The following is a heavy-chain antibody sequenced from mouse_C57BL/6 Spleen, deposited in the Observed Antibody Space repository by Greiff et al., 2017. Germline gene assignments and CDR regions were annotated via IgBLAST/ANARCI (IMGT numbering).Heavy chain of an antibody. CDR1: GYTFTSYW. CDR2: IHPNSGST. Sequence: VQLQQPGAELVKPGASVKLSCKASGYTFTSYWMHWVKQRPGQGLEWIGMIHPNSGSTNYNEKFKSKATLTVDKSSSTAYMQLSSLTSEDSAVYCSASLTALGGYLDVWGKGTPVTVSS. D-gene: IGHD1-1*01. V-gene: IGHV1-64*01. CDR3: ASLTALGGYLDV. J-gene: IGHJ1*03.